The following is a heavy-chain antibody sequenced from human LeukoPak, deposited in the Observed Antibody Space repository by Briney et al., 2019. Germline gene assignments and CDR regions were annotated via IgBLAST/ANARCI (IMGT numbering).Heavy chain of an antibody. Sequence: SETLSLTCTVSGYSISSGYYWGWIRQPPGKGLEWIGSIYHSGSTYYNPSLKSRVTISVDTSKNQFSLKLSSVTAADTAVYYCARRNDYVWGSYLDYWGQGTLVTVSS. CDR2: IYHSGST. D-gene: IGHD3-16*01. CDR3: ARRNDYVWGSYLDY. V-gene: IGHV4-38-2*02. CDR1: GYSISSGYY. J-gene: IGHJ4*02.